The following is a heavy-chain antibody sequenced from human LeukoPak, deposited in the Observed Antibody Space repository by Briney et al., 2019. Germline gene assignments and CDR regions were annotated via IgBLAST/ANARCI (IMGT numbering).Heavy chain of an antibody. J-gene: IGHJ6*02. CDR3: ARGWQQLVRNTYYYYGMDV. Sequence: PGGSLRLSSAASGFTFSDYYMSWIRQAPGKGLEWVSYISSSSSYTNYADSVKGRFTISRDNAKNSLYLQMNSLRAEDTAVYYCARGWQQLVRNTYYYYGMDVWGQGTTVTVSS. CDR1: GFTFSDYY. D-gene: IGHD6-13*01. CDR2: ISSSSSYT. V-gene: IGHV3-11*06.